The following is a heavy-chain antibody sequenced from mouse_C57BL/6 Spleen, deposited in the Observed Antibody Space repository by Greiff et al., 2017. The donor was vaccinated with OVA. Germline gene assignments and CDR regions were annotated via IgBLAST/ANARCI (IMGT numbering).Heavy chain of an antibody. J-gene: IGHJ4*01. Sequence: QVQLQQPGAELVKPGASVKMSCKASGYTFTSYWITWVKQRPGQGLEWIGDIYPGSGSTNYNEKFKRKATLTVDTSSSTAYMQLSSLTSEDSAVYDCEAYDGYNLAMDYWGQGTSVTVSS. D-gene: IGHD2-9*01. CDR2: IYPGSGST. V-gene: IGHV1-55*01. CDR1: GYTFTSYW. CDR3: EAYDGYNLAMDY.